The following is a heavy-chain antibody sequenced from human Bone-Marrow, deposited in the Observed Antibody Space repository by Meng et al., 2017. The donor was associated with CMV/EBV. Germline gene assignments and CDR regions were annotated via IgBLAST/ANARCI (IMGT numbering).Heavy chain of an antibody. D-gene: IGHD6-19*01. J-gene: IGHJ4*02. Sequence: ASVKVSCKASGYTFTGYYMHWVRQAPGQGLEWMGWINPNSGGTNYAQKFQGRVTITADKSTSTAYMELSSLRSEDTAVYYCAPKPGIAVAGTDYWGQGTLVTVSS. CDR2: INPNSGGT. V-gene: IGHV1-2*02. CDR1: GYTFTGYY. CDR3: APKPGIAVAGTDY.